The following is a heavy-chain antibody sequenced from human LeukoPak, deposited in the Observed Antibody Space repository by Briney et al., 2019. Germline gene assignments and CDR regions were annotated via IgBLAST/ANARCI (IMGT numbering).Heavy chain of an antibody. CDR1: GGSISSHY. D-gene: IGHD2-15*01. Sequence: SETLSLTCTVSGGSISSHYWTWIRQSPVKGLEWIGDISNSGSTSYNPSLKSRVTISIDTSKNQFSLKLSSVTAADTAVYYCGRDALVGYFSYYYLDVWGKGTTVTVSS. J-gene: IGHJ6*03. V-gene: IGHV4-59*11. CDR3: GRDALVGYFSYYYLDV. CDR2: ISNSGST.